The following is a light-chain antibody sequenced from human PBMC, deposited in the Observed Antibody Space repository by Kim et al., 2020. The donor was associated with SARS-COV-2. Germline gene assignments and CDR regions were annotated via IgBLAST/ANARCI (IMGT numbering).Light chain of an antibody. J-gene: IGKJ4*01. Sequence: IQLTQSPSSLSASVGDRVTITCRASQDISTYLAWYQQKPGKAPKLLIYTASTLQSGVPSRFSGSGSGTDFTLTISSLQPEDSATYYCQQLTDYPALTFGGGTKVEI. V-gene: IGKV1-9*01. CDR1: QDISTY. CDR2: TAS. CDR3: QQLTDYPALT.